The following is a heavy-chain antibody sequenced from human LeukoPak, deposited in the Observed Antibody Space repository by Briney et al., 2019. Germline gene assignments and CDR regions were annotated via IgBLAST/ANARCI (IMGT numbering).Heavy chain of an antibody. CDR2: ISGSGGST. D-gene: IGHD6-19*01. CDR3: AKRIAVAGCTDY. CDR1: GFTFGSYA. V-gene: IGHV3-23*01. Sequence: GGSLRLSCAASGFTFGSYAMSWVRQAPGKGLEWVSAISGSGGSTYYADSVKGRFTISRDNSKNTLYLQMNSLRAEDTAVYYCAKRIAVAGCTDYWGQGTLVTVSS. J-gene: IGHJ4*02.